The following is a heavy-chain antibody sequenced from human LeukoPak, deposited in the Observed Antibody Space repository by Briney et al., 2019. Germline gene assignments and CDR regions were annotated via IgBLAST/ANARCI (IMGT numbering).Heavy chain of an antibody. CDR1: GGTFSSYA. Sequence: SVNVSCKASGGTFSSYAISWVRQATGQGPEWMGGIIPIFGTANYAQKFQGRVTITADESTSTAYMELSSLRSEDTAVYYCARGGYYDSTNGGDAFDIWGQGTMVTVSS. CDR3: ARGGYYDSTNGGDAFDI. D-gene: IGHD3-22*01. V-gene: IGHV1-69*13. J-gene: IGHJ3*02. CDR2: IIPIFGTA.